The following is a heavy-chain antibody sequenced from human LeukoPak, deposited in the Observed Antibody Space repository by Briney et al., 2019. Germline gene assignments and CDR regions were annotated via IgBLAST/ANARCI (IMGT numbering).Heavy chain of an antibody. CDR3: ARVTTYYYYYYMDV. Sequence: ASVKVSCKASGYTFTSYAMNWVRQAPGQGLEWMGGIIPIFGTANYAQKFQGRVTITADESTSTAYMELSSLRSEDTAVYYCARVTTYYYYYYMDVWGKGTTVTVSS. D-gene: IGHD4-11*01. CDR1: GYTFTSYA. CDR2: IIPIFGTA. V-gene: IGHV1-69*13. J-gene: IGHJ6*03.